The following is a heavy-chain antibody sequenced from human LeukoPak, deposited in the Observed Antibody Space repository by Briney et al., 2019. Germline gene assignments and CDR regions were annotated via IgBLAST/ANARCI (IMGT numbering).Heavy chain of an antibody. CDR3: AKYAVDYSNYVRPRYYFDY. V-gene: IGHV3-23*01. CDR2: ISGSGGST. D-gene: IGHD4-11*01. CDR1: GFTFSSYA. J-gene: IGHJ4*02. Sequence: GGSLRLSCAASGFTFSSYAMSWVRQAPGKGLEWVSAISGSGGSTYYADSVEGRFTIPRDNSKNTLYLQMNSLRAEDTAVYYCAKYAVDYSNYVRPRYYFDYWGQGTLVTVSS.